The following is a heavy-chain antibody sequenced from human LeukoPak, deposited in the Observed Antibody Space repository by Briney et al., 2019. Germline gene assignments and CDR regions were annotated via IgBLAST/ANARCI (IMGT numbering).Heavy chain of an antibody. CDR2: ISAYNGNT. D-gene: IGHD2-15*01. CDR3: ARVWVEARRLYYGLDV. CDR1: GYTFTGYG. J-gene: IGHJ6*02. Sequence: ASVKVSCKASGYTFTGYGYAWVRQAPGQGLEWMGWISAYNGNTNYAQNLQGRVAMTTDTSTNTVSMALRSLSSDDTAVYYCARVWVEARRLYYGLDVWGQGTTVTVSS. V-gene: IGHV1-18*01.